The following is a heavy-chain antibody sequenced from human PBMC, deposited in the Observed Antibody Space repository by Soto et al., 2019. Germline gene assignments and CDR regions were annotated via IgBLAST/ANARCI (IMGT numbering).Heavy chain of an antibody. CDR1: GCYIISGGYY. V-gene: IGHV4-31*03. D-gene: IGHD6-19*01. CDR2: FYSSGSI. Sequence: TLETLSLTCFVSGCYIISGGYYWSWLRHHPGKGLEWIGSFYSSGSIIYNPSLRSRVSISGDTSSNQFSMSLTSVTAADTARYYCARMYSSGSGWFHPWGQGTLVTVS. CDR3: ARMYSSGSGWFHP. J-gene: IGHJ5*02.